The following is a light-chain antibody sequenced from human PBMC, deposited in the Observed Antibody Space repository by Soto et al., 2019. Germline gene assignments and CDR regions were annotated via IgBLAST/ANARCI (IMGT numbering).Light chain of an antibody. CDR3: QHYKAFSPWT. V-gene: IGKV1-5*01. CDR1: QSIGYW. Sequence: DIQMTQSPSTLSASVGDRVTITCRASQSIGYWLAWYQQKPGKAPKSLIYDASSLESGVPSRLSGSGSGTEFTLTISNLQPDDSATYYCQHYKAFSPWTFGQGTKVDIK. J-gene: IGKJ1*01. CDR2: DAS.